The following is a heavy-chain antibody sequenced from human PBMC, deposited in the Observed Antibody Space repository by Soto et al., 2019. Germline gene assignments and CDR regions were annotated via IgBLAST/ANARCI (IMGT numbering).Heavy chain of an antibody. J-gene: IGHJ4*02. CDR3: ARDSRLIYGDYVLDY. V-gene: IGHV3-33*01. D-gene: IGHD4-17*01. Sequence: GGSLRLSCAASGFTFSSYGMHWVRQAPGKGLEWVAVIWYDGSNKYYADSVKGRFTISRDNSKNTLYLQMNSLRAEDTAVYYCARDSRLIYGDYVLDYWGQGTLVTVSS. CDR2: IWYDGSNK. CDR1: GFTFSSYG.